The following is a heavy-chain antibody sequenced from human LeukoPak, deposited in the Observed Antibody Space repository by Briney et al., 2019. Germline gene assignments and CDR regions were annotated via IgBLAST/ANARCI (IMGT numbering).Heavy chain of an antibody. V-gene: IGHV1-2*02. CDR2: INPNSGGT. CDR1: GYTFTGYY. D-gene: IGHD6-19*01. J-gene: IGHJ4*02. Sequence: ASLKVSCKASGYTFTGYYMHWVRQTPGQGLEWMGWINPNSGGTNYAQKFQGRVTMTGDTSISTAYMELSRLGSDDTAVYYCARDLSLAVPVQGYWGQGTLVTVSS. CDR3: ARDLSLAVPVQGY.